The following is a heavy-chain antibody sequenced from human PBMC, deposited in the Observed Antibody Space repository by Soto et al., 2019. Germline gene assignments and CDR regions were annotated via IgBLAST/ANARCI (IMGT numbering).Heavy chain of an antibody. CDR1: GFTFSSND. Sequence: EVQLVESGGGLIQPGGSLRLSCAASGFTFSSNDMNWVRQAPGKGLEWVSLIYSGGSTYYADSVKGRFTISGDNSKNTLYLQMSSLRAADTALYYCATRPLLPGAPWGQGTMVTVSS. J-gene: IGHJ3*01. CDR2: IYSGGST. CDR3: ATRPLLPGAP. D-gene: IGHD3-22*01. V-gene: IGHV3-53*01.